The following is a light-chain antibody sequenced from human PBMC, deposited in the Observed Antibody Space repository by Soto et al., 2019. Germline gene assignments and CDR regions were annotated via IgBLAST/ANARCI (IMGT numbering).Light chain of an antibody. CDR2: DAS. V-gene: IGKV3-11*01. J-gene: IGKJ3*01. Sequence: EILLTQSPATLSLSAGERATLSCRAGQTISNYLAWYQQKPGQAPRLLIYDASNRATDIPARFSGSGSGTDFTRTISSLEPDDFAVYYCQHGGAFGPGTKVEIK. CDR1: QTISNY. CDR3: QHGGA.